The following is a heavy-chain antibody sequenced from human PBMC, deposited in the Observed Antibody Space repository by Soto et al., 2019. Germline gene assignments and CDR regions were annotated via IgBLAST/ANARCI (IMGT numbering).Heavy chain of an antibody. V-gene: IGHV4-34*01. CDR1: GGSFSGYY. J-gene: IGHJ4*02. D-gene: IGHD5-18*01. CDR2: INHSGST. CDR3: ARGRGGYSYGIQPYYFDY. Sequence: SETLSLTCAVYGGSFSGYYWSWIRQPPGKGLEWIGEINHSGSTNYNPSLKSRVTISVDTSKNQFSLKLSSVTAADTAVYYCARGRGGYSYGIQPYYFDYWGQGTLVTVSS.